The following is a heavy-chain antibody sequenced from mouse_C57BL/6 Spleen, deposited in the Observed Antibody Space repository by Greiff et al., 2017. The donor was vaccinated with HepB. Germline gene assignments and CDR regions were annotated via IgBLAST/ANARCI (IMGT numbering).Heavy chain of an antibody. CDR3: ATSITTVVAEAMDY. Sequence: QVQLKQSGAELVKPGASVKLSCKASGYTFTSYWMHWVKQRPGRGLEWIGRIDPNSGGTKYNEKFKSKATLTVDKPSSTAYMQLSSLTSEDSAVYYCATSITTVVAEAMDYWGQGTSVTVSS. V-gene: IGHV1-72*01. D-gene: IGHD1-1*01. CDR1: GYTFTSYW. J-gene: IGHJ4*01. CDR2: IDPNSGGT.